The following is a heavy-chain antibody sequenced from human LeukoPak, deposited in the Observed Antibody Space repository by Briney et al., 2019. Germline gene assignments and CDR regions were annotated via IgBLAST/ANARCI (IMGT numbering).Heavy chain of an antibody. CDR3: AVESSGYYYGGGVFDY. J-gene: IGHJ4*02. V-gene: IGHV1-69*04. Sequence: ASVKVSCKASGGTFGSYAISWVRQAPGQGLEWMGRIIPIFGIANYAQKFQGRVTITADKSTSTAYMELSSLRSEDTAVYYCAVESSGYYYGGGVFDYWGQGTLVTVSS. CDR1: GGTFGSYA. CDR2: IIPIFGIA. D-gene: IGHD3-22*01.